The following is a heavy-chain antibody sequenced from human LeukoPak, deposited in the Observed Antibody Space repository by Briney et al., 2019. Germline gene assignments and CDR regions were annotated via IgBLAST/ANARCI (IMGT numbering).Heavy chain of an antibody. D-gene: IGHD1-26*01. CDR3: AKMKGHPLPKYYMDV. Sequence: GGSLRLSCAASGFTFSSYAMSWVRQAPGEGLEWVSTISYSGDSTYYADSVKGRFTISRDNSKNTLCLLMNSLRAEDTAIYYCAKMKGHPLPKYYMDVWGQGTTVTVSS. J-gene: IGHJ6*01. V-gene: IGHV3-23*01. CDR2: ISYSGDST. CDR1: GFTFSSYA.